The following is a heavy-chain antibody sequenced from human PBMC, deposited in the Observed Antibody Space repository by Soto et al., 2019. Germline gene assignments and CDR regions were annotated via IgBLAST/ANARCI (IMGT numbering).Heavy chain of an antibody. J-gene: IGHJ4*02. CDR3: VIYSSGWYPLDY. CDR1: GFTFSSYG. V-gene: IGHV3-30*03. Sequence: QVQLVESGGGVVQPGRSLRLSCAASGFTFSSYGMHWVRQAPGKGLEWVAVISCDGSNKYYADSVKGRFTISRDNTKNTQYLQMKSVRAEDKAVYYCVIYSSGWYPLDYWGQGTLVTVSS. D-gene: IGHD6-19*01. CDR2: ISCDGSNK.